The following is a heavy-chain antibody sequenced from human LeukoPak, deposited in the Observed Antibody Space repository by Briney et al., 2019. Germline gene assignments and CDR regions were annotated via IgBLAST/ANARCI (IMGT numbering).Heavy chain of an antibody. CDR3: ASRDGYNPWGYFQH. Sequence: ASVKVSCKASGYTFTSYAMNWVRQAPGQGLEWMEWINTNTGNPTYAQGFTGRFVFSLDTSVSTAYLQISSLKAEDTAVYYCASRDGYNPWGYFQHWGQGTLVTVSS. CDR1: GYTFTSYA. CDR2: INTNTGNP. D-gene: IGHD5-24*01. V-gene: IGHV7-4-1*02. J-gene: IGHJ1*01.